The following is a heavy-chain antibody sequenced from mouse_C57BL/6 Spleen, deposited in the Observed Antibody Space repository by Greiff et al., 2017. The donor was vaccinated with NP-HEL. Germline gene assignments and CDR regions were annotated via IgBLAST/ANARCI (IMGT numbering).Heavy chain of an antibody. CDR3: ARRVYYGNYFDY. CDR2: IDPSDSYT. Sequence: QVQLQQPGAELVRPGTSVKLSCKASGYTFTSYWMHWVKQRPGQGLEWIGVIDPSDSYTNYNQKFKGKATLTVDTSSSTAYMQLSSLTSEDSAVYYCARRVYYGNYFDYWGQGTTLTVSS. J-gene: IGHJ2*01. CDR1: GYTFTSYW. D-gene: IGHD2-1*01. V-gene: IGHV1-59*01.